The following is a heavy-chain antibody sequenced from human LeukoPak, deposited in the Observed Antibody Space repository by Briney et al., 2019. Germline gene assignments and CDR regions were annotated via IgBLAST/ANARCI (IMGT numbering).Heavy chain of an antibody. Sequence: ASVKVSCKASGYTFTSYDINWVRQATGQGLEWMGWMNPNSGNTGYAQKFQGRVTITRNTSISTAYMEPSSLRSEDTAVYYCARDYGDYVDYFDYWGQGTLVTVSS. CDR3: ARDYGDYVDYFDY. CDR1: GYTFTSYD. J-gene: IGHJ4*02. V-gene: IGHV1-8*03. D-gene: IGHD4-17*01. CDR2: MNPNSGNT.